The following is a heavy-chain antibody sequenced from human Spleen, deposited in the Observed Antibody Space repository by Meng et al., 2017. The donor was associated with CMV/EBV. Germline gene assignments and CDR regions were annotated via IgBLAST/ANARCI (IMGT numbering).Heavy chain of an antibody. CDR3: ARGVNYYNSSGYPPFDY. D-gene: IGHD3-22*01. CDR1: FAFSDYY. CDR2: ISGGGVTI. V-gene: IGHV3-11*04. J-gene: IGHJ4*02. Sequence: FAFSDYYLTWFRQAPGQGLEWISDISGGGVTIFYADSVKGRFTISRDSARKSLYLQMKSLRPDDTAVYYCARGVNYYNSSGYPPFDYWGQGTLVTVSS.